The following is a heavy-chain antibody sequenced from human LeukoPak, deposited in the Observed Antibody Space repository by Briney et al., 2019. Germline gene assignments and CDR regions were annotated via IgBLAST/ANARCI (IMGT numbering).Heavy chain of an antibody. CDR1: GFTFSSYE. V-gene: IGHV3-48*03. J-gene: IGHJ5*02. D-gene: IGHD3-22*01. CDR3: ARENFAVVVITTHNWFDP. Sequence: GGSLRLSCAASGFTFSSYEMNWVRQAPGKGLEWVSYISSSGSTIYYADSVKGRFTISRDNAKNSLYLQMNSLRAEDTAVYYCARENFAVVVITTHNWFDPWGQGTLVTVSS. CDR2: ISSSGSTI.